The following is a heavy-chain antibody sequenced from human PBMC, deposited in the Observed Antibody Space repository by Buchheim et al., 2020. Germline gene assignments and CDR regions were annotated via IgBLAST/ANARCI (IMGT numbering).Heavy chain of an antibody. CDR1: GFDFSDFY. D-gene: IGHD4-17*01. J-gene: IGHJ6*02. Sequence: VRLVESGGGVVKPGGSLRLSCAVSGFDFSDFYMTWIRQAPGKGLEWVSYISGRSSYIGYADTVQGRFTISRDNAQNSLSLQMSNLRAEDTAVYYCARVHWGEYDQYYGLDVWGQGTT. V-gene: IGHV3-11*06. CDR2: ISGRSSYI. CDR3: ARVHWGEYDQYYGLDV.